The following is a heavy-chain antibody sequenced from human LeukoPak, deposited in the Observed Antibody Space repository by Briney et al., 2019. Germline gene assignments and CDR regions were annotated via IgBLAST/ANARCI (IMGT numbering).Heavy chain of an antibody. J-gene: IGHJ2*01. D-gene: IGHD4-23*01. V-gene: IGHV1-2*02. CDR2: INPNSGGT. CDR1: GYIFTDYY. Sequence: PGASVKVSCKASGYIFTDYYIHWVRQAPGQGLEWMGWINPNSGGTNYAQKFQGRVTMTRDTSITTAYMELSRLSSDDTAVYYCARHPGKVTNDWYFDLWGRGALVTVSS. CDR3: ARHPGKVTNDWYFDL.